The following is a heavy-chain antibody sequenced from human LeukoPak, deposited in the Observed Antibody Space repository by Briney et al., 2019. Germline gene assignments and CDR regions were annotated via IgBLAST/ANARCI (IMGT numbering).Heavy chain of an antibody. CDR1: GFTFSSYT. Sequence: GGSLRLSCAASGFTFSSYTMSWVRQAPGKGLEWVASISGTGGSTYYADSVKGRFTISRDNSKNTLSLQMSFLRGEDTAVYYCAKDPYSSGHFYAMDVWGQGTTVTVSS. CDR3: AKDPYSSGHFYAMDV. V-gene: IGHV3-23*01. D-gene: IGHD6-19*01. J-gene: IGHJ6*02. CDR2: ISGTGGST.